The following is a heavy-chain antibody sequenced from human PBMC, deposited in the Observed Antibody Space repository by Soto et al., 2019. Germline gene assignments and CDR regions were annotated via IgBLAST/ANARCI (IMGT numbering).Heavy chain of an antibody. CDR1: GGSFNNYV. V-gene: IGHV1-69*06. D-gene: IGHD4-17*01. CDR2: IIPNYEAA. CDR3: ARYWNAGTLYGAFDI. Sequence: QVQLVQSGAEVRKPGSSVKVSCEASGGSFNNYVISWLRQAPGQGLEWMGGIIPNYEAANYAQKFRGRLTITADKATNTAYMELNSLRPEDTATYYCARYWNAGTLYGAFDIWGQGTVVAVSS. J-gene: IGHJ3*02.